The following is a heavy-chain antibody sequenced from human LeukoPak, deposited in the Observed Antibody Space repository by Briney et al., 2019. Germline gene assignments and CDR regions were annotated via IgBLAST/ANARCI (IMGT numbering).Heavy chain of an antibody. CDR1: GVIFSSCW. Sequence: GGSLRLSCAASGVIFSSCWMSWVRQAPGKGLEWVANINGDGSEEHILESVKGRFTISRDNARNLVHLQMSSVRAEDTAVYYCARDLGTAVAAYPFDAWGQGTLVTVSS. CDR2: INGDGSEE. V-gene: IGHV3-7*01. CDR3: ARDLGTAVAAYPFDA. D-gene: IGHD6-19*01. J-gene: IGHJ5*02.